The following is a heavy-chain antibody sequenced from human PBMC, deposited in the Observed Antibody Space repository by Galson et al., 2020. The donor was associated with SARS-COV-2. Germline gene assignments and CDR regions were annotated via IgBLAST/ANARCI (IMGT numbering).Heavy chain of an antibody. J-gene: IGHJ3*02. D-gene: IGHD1-26*01. V-gene: IGHV4-38-2*02. Sequence: SETLSLTCTVSGYSISSGYYWGWIRQPPGKGLEWIGSIYHSGSTYYNTSLKSRVTISVDTSKNQFSLKLSSVTAADTAVYYCARDLPIIVGATTFAFDIWGQGTMVTVSS. CDR2: IYHSGST. CDR3: ARDLPIIVGATTFAFDI. CDR1: GYSISSGYY.